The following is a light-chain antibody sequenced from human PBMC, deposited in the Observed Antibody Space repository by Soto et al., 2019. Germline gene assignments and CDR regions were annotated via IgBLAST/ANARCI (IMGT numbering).Light chain of an antibody. J-gene: IGKJ4*01. CDR3: QEHNS. Sequence: ETVLTQSPATLSLSPGERATLSCRASQNVNRYVAWYQQKPGQAPRLLIYDASTRAAGVPARFSGSGSGTDFSLIFSSLEPEDFAVYYCQEHNSFGGGTKVEIK. CDR1: QNVNRY. V-gene: IGKV3-11*01. CDR2: DAS.